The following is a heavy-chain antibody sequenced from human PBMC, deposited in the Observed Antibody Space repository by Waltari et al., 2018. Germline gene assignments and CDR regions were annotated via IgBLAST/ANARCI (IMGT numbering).Heavy chain of an antibody. CDR2: TYYRSNWYS. J-gene: IGHJ5*02. CDR3: ARELITMSRGLRLFDP. V-gene: IGHV6-1*01. D-gene: IGHD3-10*01. Sequence: QEQLQQSGPGLVKPSQTLSLTWAIPGDSVASKKDDGNWIRQSPSSGLDWLGRTYYRSNWYSDYAESVKSRITISPYTSKNHVSLQLNSVTPDDTAVYYCARELITMSRGLRLFDPWGQGTLVTVSS. CDR1: GDSVASKKDD.